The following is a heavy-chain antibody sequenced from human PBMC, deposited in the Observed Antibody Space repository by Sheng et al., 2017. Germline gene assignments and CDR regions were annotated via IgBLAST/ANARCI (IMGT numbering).Heavy chain of an antibody. J-gene: IGHJ4*02. D-gene: IGHD6-19*01. CDR2: IYHSGST. V-gene: IGHV4-38-2*01. CDR1: GYSLSSSSY. Sequence: QVQLQESGPGLVKPSETLSLTCAVSGYSLSSSSYWGWIRQPPGKGLEWIGTIYHSGSTYYNSSLKSRVTISIHTAKNQFSLKLTSVTAADTALYYCARVSRIGVADTGGYYFDFWGQGILVTVSS. CDR3: ARVSRIGVADTGGYYFDF.